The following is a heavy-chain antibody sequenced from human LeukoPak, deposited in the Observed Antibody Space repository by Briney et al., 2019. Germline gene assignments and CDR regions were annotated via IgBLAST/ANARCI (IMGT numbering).Heavy chain of an antibody. Sequence: AASVKVSCKASGYTFTGYYMHWVRQAPGQGLEWMGWINPNSGGTNYAQKFQGRVTMTRDTSISTAYMELSRLRSDDTAVYYCARHFPSRMTTVTLFDYWGQGTLVTVSS. CDR3: ARHFPSRMTTVTLFDY. CDR1: GYTFTGYY. V-gene: IGHV1-2*02. D-gene: IGHD4-17*01. CDR2: INPNSGGT. J-gene: IGHJ4*02.